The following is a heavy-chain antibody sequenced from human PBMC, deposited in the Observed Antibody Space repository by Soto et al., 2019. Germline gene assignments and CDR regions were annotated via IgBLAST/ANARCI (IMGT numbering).Heavy chain of an antibody. V-gene: IGHV3-23*01. CDR3: AKKNGGQRPCDS. CDR2: ITGSGADT. CDR1: GFTFSSYS. J-gene: IGHJ4*02. Sequence: EVQLLESGGGLVQPGGSLRLSCAASGFTFSSYSMTWVRQAPGKGLEWVSVITGSGADTYYADSVKGRFTISRDNSKNTRYLQMNSLRAEDTAVYYCAKKNGGQRPCDSWGQGTLVTVSS. D-gene: IGHD1-1*01.